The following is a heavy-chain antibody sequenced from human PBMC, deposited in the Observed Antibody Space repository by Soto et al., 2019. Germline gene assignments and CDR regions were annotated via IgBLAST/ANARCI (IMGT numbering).Heavy chain of an antibody. J-gene: IGHJ4*02. V-gene: IGHV3-48*03. CDR3: ARRGSRWYQGIDY. CDR2: ISSSGSTI. CDR1: GFTFSSYE. D-gene: IGHD6-13*01. Sequence: GGSLRLSCAASGFTFSSYEMNWVRQAPGKGLEWVSYISSSGSTIYYADSVKGRFTISRDNATNSLYLQMNSLRAEDTAVYYCARRGSRWYQGIDYWGQGTLSAAAS.